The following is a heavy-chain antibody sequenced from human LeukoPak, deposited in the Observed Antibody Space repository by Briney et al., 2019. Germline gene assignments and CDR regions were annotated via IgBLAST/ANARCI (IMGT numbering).Heavy chain of an antibody. J-gene: IGHJ4*02. CDR2: INPNSGGT. CDR3: ARGMITLGGFDY. V-gene: IGHV1-2*06. Sequence: GASVKVSCKASGYTFTSYAMNWVRQAPGQGLEWMGRINPNSGGTNYAQKFQGRVTMTRDTSISTAYMELSRLRSDDTAVYYCARGMITLGGFDYWGQGTLVTVSS. CDR1: GYTFTSYA. D-gene: IGHD3-16*01.